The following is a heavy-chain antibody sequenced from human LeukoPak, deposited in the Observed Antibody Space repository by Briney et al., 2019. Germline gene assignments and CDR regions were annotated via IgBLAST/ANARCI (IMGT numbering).Heavy chain of an antibody. CDR1: GFTFSSYT. CDR3: AKAQAPTKLLWFGDHLAIDI. CDR2: ISDDGNGKVQ. V-gene: IGHV3-30*04. Sequence: GGSLRLSCAASGFTFSSYTMHWVRQTPGKGLEWVAVISDDGNGKVQYYADSVKGRFTISRDSSKNTLYLQMNSLRAEDAAVYYCAKAQAPTKLLWFGDHLAIDIWGQGTMVTVSS. D-gene: IGHD3-10*01. J-gene: IGHJ3*02.